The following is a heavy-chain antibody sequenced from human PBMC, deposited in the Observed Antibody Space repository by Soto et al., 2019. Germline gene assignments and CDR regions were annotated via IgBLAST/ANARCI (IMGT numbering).Heavy chain of an antibody. J-gene: IGHJ5*02. Sequence: EVQLLESGGGLVQPGGSLRVSCVASGFMFSNYALSWVRQAPGKGLEWVSAISGTGGSTYYADSVKGRFTISRDNSKNTLYLQMNSLRVEDTAVYYCAKRPRIAAAGTGDFFDPWGQGTLVTVS. D-gene: IGHD6-13*01. CDR3: AKRPRIAAAGTGDFFDP. V-gene: IGHV3-23*01. CDR2: ISGTGGST. CDR1: GFMFSNYA.